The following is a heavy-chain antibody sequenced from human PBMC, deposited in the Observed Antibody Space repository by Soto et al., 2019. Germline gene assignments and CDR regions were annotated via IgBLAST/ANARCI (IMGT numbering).Heavy chain of an antibody. D-gene: IGHD6-19*01. V-gene: IGHV4-34*01. J-gene: IGHJ4*02. CDR2: INDSGST. CDR3: ARGRIGSGWYRDFDY. Sequence: QVQLHQWGAGLFQPSETLTLTCGVYGGSFSNYYWSWFRQPPEKGLEWIGEINDSGSTNYNPSLKSRVTLSVNTPVRQFSLKVSSVTAADTAVYYCARGRIGSGWYRDFDYWGQGALVTVSS. CDR1: GGSFSNYY.